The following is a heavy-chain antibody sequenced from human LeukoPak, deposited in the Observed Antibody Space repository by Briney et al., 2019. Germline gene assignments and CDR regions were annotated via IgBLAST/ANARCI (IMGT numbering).Heavy chain of an antibody. J-gene: IGHJ4*02. CDR3: ASYPRYSSTPPFDY. CDR2: INPNSGGT. Sequence: GASVKVSCKASGYTFTGYYMHWVRQAPGQGLEWMGWINPNSGGTNYAQKFQGRVTMTRDTTISTAYVELNRLTSDDTAVYYCASYPRYSSTPPFDYWGQGTPVTVSS. D-gene: IGHD6-19*01. CDR1: GYTFTGYY. V-gene: IGHV1-2*02.